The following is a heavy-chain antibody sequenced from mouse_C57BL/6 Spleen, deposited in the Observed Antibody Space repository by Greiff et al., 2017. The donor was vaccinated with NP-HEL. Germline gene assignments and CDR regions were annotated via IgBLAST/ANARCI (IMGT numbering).Heavy chain of an antibody. CDR3: ARRNWEWYFDY. CDR1: GYTFTSYW. Sequence: QVQLQQPGAELVKPGASVKLSCKASGYTFTSYWMQWVKQRPGQGLEWIGEIDPSDSYTNYNQKFKGKATLTVDKSSSTAYMQLSSLTSEDSAVYYCARRNWEWYFDYWGQGTTLTVSS. V-gene: IGHV1-50*01. CDR2: IDPSDSYT. D-gene: IGHD4-1*01. J-gene: IGHJ2*01.